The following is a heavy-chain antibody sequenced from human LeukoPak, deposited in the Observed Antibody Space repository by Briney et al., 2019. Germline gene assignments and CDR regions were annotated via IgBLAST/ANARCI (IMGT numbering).Heavy chain of an antibody. CDR1: GGSISSYY. Sequence: SETLSLTCTVSGGSISSYYWSWIRQPPGKGLEWIGYIYYSGSTNYNPSLKSRVTISVDTSKNQFSLKLSSVTAADTAVYYCARVLIYGGNSVFYFDYWGQGTLVTVSS. CDR3: ARVLIYGGNSVFYFDY. CDR2: IYYSGST. J-gene: IGHJ4*02. V-gene: IGHV4-59*01. D-gene: IGHD4-23*01.